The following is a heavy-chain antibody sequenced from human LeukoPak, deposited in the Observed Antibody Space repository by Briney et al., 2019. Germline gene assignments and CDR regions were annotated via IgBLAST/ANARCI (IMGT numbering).Heavy chain of an antibody. D-gene: IGHD5/OR15-5a*01. J-gene: IGHJ4*02. CDR2: ISVYNGNT. CDR3: ARDNGVSTIGD. Sequence: ASVKVSCKASGYTFINYGISWVRQAPGQGLEWMGWISVYNGNTNYAQKLQGRVTITADKSTSTAYMELSSLRSEDTALYYCARDNGVSTIGDWGQGTLVTVSS. V-gene: IGHV1-18*01. CDR1: GYTFINYG.